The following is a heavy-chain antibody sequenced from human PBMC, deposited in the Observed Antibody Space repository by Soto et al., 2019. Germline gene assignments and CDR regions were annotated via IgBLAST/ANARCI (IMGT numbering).Heavy chain of an antibody. CDR1: GFTFSSYS. V-gene: IGHV3-21*01. CDR2: ISSSSSYI. Sequence: GGSLRLSCAASGFTFSSYSMNWVRQAPGKGLEWVSSISSSSSYIYYADSVKGRFTISRDNAKNSLYLQMNSLRAEDTAVYYCARDSRDYYYYGMDVWGQGTTVTVSS. CDR3: ARDSRDYYYYGMDV. J-gene: IGHJ6*02.